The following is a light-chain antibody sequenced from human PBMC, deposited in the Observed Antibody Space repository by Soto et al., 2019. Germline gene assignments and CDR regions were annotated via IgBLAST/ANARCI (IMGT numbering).Light chain of an antibody. J-gene: IGLJ1*01. Sequence: QSVLTQSASASGSPGHSVTISCTGTSSDIGGYNSVSWYQQHPGKAPKVMIYDVSNRPSGVPDRFSGSKSGNTASLTVSALQAEDEADYSCSSYTDRNNLVFGTGTKLTVL. CDR1: SSDIGGYNS. V-gene: IGLV2-8*01. CDR3: SSYTDRNNLV. CDR2: DVS.